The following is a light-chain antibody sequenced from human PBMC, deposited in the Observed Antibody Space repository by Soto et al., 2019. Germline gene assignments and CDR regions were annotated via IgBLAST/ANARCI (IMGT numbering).Light chain of an antibody. J-gene: IGLJ3*02. CDR3: SSYGGSNNLV. CDR2: EVT. Sequence: QSALTQPPSASGSPGQSVTISCTGTNSDVGAYNYVSWYQQLPGTAPKLMIYEVTKRPSGVPDRFSGSKSGNTASLTVSGLQGEDEADYYCSSYGGSNNLVFGGGTKLTVL. CDR1: NSDVGAYNY. V-gene: IGLV2-8*01.